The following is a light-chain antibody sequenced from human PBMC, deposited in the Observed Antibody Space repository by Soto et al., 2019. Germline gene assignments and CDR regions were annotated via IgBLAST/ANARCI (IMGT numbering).Light chain of an antibody. CDR1: SSDVGGYNY. J-gene: IGLJ1*01. Sequence: ALTQPASVSGSPGQSITISCTGTSSDVGGYNYVSWYQQHPGKAPKLMIYEVSNRPSGVSNRFSGSKSANTASLTISGLQAEDEADYFCSSYTSSNTRYVFGTGTRSPS. V-gene: IGLV2-14*01. CDR2: EVS. CDR3: SSYTSSNTRYV.